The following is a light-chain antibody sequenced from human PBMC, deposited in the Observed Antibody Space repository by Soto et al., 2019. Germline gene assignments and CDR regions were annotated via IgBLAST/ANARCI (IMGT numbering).Light chain of an antibody. CDR2: GSS. CDR3: QQYCSSPPYT. V-gene: IGKV3-20*01. Sequence: EVVLTQSPGTLSLSPGERATLSCRASQSVSNNYFAWYQQKPGQAPRLLIFGSSDRPTGIPDRFSGIGSGTDFTLPISRLKAYDLSVYCCQQYCSSPPYTFGKRIKLEIK. CDR1: QSVSNNY. J-gene: IGKJ2*01.